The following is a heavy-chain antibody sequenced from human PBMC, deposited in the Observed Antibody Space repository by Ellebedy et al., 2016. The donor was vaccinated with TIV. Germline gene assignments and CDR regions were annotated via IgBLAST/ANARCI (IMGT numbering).Heavy chain of an antibody. D-gene: IGHD2-8*01. CDR3: AREFLDNGGWVDY. CDR1: GFTFSSYA. Sequence: PGGSLRLSCAASGFTFSSYAMHWVRQAPGKGLEWVAVISYDESNKYYADPVKGRFTIPRNNSKNTLYLQMNSLRAEDTAVYSCAREFLDNGGWVDYWGQGTLVTVSS. J-gene: IGHJ4*02. CDR2: ISYDESNK. V-gene: IGHV3-30-3*01.